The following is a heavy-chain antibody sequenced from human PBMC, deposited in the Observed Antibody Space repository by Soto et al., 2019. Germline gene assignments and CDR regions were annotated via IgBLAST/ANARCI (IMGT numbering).Heavy chain of an antibody. CDR3: AKDLRHGSGSYYKAYNAY. CDR1: GFTFSSYA. V-gene: IGHV3-23*01. CDR2: ISGSGGST. Sequence: GGSLRVSCAASGFTFSSYAMSWVRQAPGKGLEWVSAISGSGGSTYYADSVKGRFTISRDNSKNTLYLQMNSLRAEDTAVYYCAKDLRHGSGSYYKAYNAYGGKGTLVTVSS. J-gene: IGHJ4*02. D-gene: IGHD3-10*01.